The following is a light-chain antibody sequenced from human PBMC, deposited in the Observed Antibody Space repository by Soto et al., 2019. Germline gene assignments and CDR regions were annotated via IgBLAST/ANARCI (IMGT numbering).Light chain of an antibody. Sequence: EIVLTQSPATLSLSPGERATLSCRASQSVSSYLAWYQQKPGQAPRLLIYDASNRATGIPARFSGSGSGTDFTLTISSLEPEDFAVYYWQQRSNWPAMYTFGQGTKREIK. CDR1: QSVSSY. J-gene: IGKJ2*01. V-gene: IGKV3-11*01. CDR3: QQRSNWPAMYT. CDR2: DAS.